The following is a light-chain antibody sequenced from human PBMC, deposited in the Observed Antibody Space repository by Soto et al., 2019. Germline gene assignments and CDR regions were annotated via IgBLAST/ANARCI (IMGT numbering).Light chain of an antibody. CDR2: DAS. CDR3: QQYNTYST. Sequence: DIQMTQSPSTLSASAGDRVTITCRASQSISRWLAWYQQKPGKAPKLLIYDASTLKSGVPSRFGGSGSGTEFSLTISSLQPDDFATFYCQQYNTYSTFGQGTKVDIK. J-gene: IGKJ1*01. CDR1: QSISRW. V-gene: IGKV1-5*01.